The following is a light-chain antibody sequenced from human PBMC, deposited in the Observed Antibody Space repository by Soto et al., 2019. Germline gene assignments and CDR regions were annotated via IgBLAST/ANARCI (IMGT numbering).Light chain of an antibody. CDR2: DAS. CDR1: QSISSW. Sequence: DIQMTQSPSTLSASVGDRGTITCRASQSISSWLAWYQQKPGKAPKLLIYDASSLESGVPSRFSGSGSGTEFTLTISSRKPDDFATYYCQQYNRYLTWTFDQGTNV. J-gene: IGKJ1*01. CDR3: QQYNRYLTWT. V-gene: IGKV1-5*01.